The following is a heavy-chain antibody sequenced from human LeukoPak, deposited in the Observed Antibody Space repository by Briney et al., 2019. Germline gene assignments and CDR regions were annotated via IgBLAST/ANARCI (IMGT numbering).Heavy chain of an antibody. CDR3: ARQAPLYGSGSYLTDFFDY. D-gene: IGHD3-10*01. CDR1: GGSFSGYY. J-gene: IGHJ4*02. CDR2: INHSGST. V-gene: IGHV4-34*01. Sequence: SETLSLTCAVYGGSFSGYYWSWIRQPPGKGLEWIGEINHSGSTNYNPSLKSRVTISVDTSKNQFSLKLSSVTAADTAVYYCARQAPLYGSGSYLTDFFDYWGQGTLVTVSS.